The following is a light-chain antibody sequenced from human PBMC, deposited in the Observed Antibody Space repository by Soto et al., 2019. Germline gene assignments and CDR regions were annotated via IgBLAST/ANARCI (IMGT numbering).Light chain of an antibody. CDR2: AAS. CDR3: QKYNSAPLT. J-gene: IGKJ4*01. V-gene: IGKV1-27*01. CDR1: QDIANY. Sequence: PMTQSPSSLSAYAWARSPTSCPASQDIANYLAWYQQKPGKVPKLLIDAASALQSGVPSRFSGRGSGTDVTLTISSLKPEDVASYDCQKYNSAPLTVGGGTKVEIK.